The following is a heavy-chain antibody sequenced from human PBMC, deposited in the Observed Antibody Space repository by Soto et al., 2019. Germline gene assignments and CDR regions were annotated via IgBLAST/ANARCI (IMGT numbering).Heavy chain of an antibody. D-gene: IGHD2-2*01. V-gene: IGHV4-31*03. CDR2: IYYSGST. CDR3: ARDRDIVVVPASPPI. J-gene: IGHJ3*02. CDR1: GGSISSGGYY. Sequence: QVQLQESGPGLVKPSQTLSLTCTVSGGSISSGGYYWSWIRQHPGKGLEWIGYIYYSGSTYYNPSLKSRVTIXXDXSXXQFALKLSSVTAADTAVYYCARDRDIVVVPASPPIWGQGTMVTVSS.